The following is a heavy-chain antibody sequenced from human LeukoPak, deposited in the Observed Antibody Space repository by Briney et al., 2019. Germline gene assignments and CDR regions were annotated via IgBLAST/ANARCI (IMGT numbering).Heavy chain of an antibody. CDR3: AREPRYRSGGSCYSGWFDP. D-gene: IGHD2-15*01. CDR1: GGSTSSSSYY. J-gene: IGHJ5*02. V-gene: IGHV4-39*07. CDR2: IYYSGST. Sequence: SETLSLTCTVSGGSTSSSSYYWGLIRQPPGKGLEWIGCIYYSGSTYYNPSLKSRVTISVDTSKNQFSLKLSSVTAADTAVYYCAREPRYRSGGSCYSGWFDPWGQGTLVTVSS.